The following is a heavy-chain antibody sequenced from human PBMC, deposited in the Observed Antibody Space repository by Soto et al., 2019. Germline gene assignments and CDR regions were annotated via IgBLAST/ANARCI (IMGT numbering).Heavy chain of an antibody. D-gene: IGHD1-26*01. CDR1: GFTFNTYA. CDR2: VSYSGGNT. V-gene: IGHV3-23*01. CDR3: AKESEHYYYHGMDV. J-gene: IGHJ6*02. Sequence: PRLSCAASGFTFNTYAMSWVRQAPGKGLEWVSTVSYSGGNTYYADFVKGRFTISRDNSKNSLYLQMNSLGAEDTAMYYCAKESEHYYYHGMDVWGQGTTVTVSS.